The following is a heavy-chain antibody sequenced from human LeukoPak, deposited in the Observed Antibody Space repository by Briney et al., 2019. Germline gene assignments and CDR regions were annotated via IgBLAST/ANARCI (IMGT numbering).Heavy chain of an antibody. J-gene: IGHJ1*01. D-gene: IGHD2-2*01. CDR2: IIPIFGTA. CDR3: ATVPAAMWEIYFQH. V-gene: IGHV1-69*05. Sequence: SVKDSCKASRGTFSSYAISWVRQAPGQGLEWMGGIIPIFGTANYAQKFQGRVTINTDESTSTAYMELSSLRSEDTAVYYCATVPAAMWEIYFQHWGQGTLVTVSS. CDR1: RGTFSSYA.